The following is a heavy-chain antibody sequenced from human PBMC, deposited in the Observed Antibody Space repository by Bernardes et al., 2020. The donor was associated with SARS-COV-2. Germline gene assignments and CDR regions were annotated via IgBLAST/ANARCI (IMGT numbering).Heavy chain of an antibody. V-gene: IGHV3-23*01. J-gene: IGHJ3*01. CDR3: ARDVGGTDWRFGFDV. D-gene: IGHD3-9*01. CDR2: ISGSGNTT. Sequence: GSLRLSCAASGFTFTKYDMSWVRQAPGKGLEWVSGISGSGNTTYYADSVKGRFTISRDNSKNTLFLQMDSLRAEDTAVYYCARDVGGTDWRFGFDVWGPGTMVHVSS. CDR1: GFTFTKYD.